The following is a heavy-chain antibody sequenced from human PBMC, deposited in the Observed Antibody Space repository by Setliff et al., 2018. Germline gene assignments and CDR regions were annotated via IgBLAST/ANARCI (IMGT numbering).Heavy chain of an antibody. Sequence: LKISCAASGFTFISYAMHWVRQAPGKGLEYVSAISSGGSTSYANSVKGRFTISRDISKNTLYLQMGSLRAEDMAVYYCARIAEYDTIDMWGQGTMVTVSS. J-gene: IGHJ3*02. CDR3: ARIAEYDTIDM. CDR2: ISSGGST. V-gene: IGHV3-64*01. CDR1: GFTFISYA.